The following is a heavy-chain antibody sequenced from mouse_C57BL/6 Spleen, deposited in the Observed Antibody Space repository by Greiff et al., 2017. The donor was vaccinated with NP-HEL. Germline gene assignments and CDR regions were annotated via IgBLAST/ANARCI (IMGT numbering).Heavy chain of an antibody. CDR1: GFSLTSYG. J-gene: IGHJ3*01. V-gene: IGHV2-6*01. CDR2: IWGVGST. CDR3: ASGGNRGFAY. Sequence: VHLVESGPGLVAPSQSLSITCTVSGFSLTSYGVDWVRQSPGKGLEWLGVIWGVGSTNYNSALKSRLSISKDNSKSQVFLKMNRLQTDDTAMYYCASGGNRGFAYWGQGTLVTVSA. D-gene: IGHD2-1*01.